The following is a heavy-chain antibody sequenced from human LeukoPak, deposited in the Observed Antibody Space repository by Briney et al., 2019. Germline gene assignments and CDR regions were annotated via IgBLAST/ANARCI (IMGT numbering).Heavy chain of an antibody. CDR1: GFTFSSCA. CDR2: INYSGGST. D-gene: IGHD1-1*01. CDR3: AKNWNLDN. J-gene: IGHJ4*02. V-gene: IGHV3-23*01. Sequence: PGGSLRLSCAASGFTFSSCAMSWVRQAPGQGLECVSAINYSGGSTYYADSVKGRFTISRDSSKNTLYLQMNSLRVDDTAVYYCAKNWNLDNWGQGTLDSVPS.